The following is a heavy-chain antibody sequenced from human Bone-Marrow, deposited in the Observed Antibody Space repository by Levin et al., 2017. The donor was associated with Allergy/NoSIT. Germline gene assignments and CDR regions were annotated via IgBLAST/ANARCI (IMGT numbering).Heavy chain of an antibody. J-gene: IGHJ4*02. CDR2: ISAYNGNT. CDR3: ARGVGPYSSSGYQPTDY. CDR1: GYTFTSYG. Sequence: ASVKVSCKASGYTFTSYGISWVRQAPGQGLEWMGWISAYNGNTNYAQKLQGRVTMTTDTSTSTAYMELRSLRSDDTAVYYCARGVGPYSSSGYQPTDYWGQGTLVTVSS. D-gene: IGHD6-13*01. V-gene: IGHV1-18*01.